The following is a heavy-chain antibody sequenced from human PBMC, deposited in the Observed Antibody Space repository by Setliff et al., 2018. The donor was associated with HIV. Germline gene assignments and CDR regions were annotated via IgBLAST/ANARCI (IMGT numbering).Heavy chain of an antibody. V-gene: IGHV4-59*11. CDR2: IYYNGST. CDR1: GGSIRSHY. Sequence: SETLSLTCTVSGGSIRSHYWSWIRQSPGKGLEYIGYIYYNGSTNYNPSLQSRVTISVETSKNQFSLKMSSVTAADTAVYYCARRFLEWFPPSYFYYYMDVWGKGTTVTVSS. J-gene: IGHJ6*03. D-gene: IGHD3-3*01. CDR3: ARRFLEWFPPSYFYYYMDV.